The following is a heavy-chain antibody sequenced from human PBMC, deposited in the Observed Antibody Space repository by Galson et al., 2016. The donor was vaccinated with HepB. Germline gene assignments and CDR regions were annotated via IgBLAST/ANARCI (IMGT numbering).Heavy chain of an antibody. V-gene: IGHV3-30*18. Sequence: SLRLSCAASGFTFSRCGMHWVRQAPGKGLEWVAVISYDGSYKYYADSVKGRFTISRDNSKNTLYLQMNSMRAEDTAVYYCAKDGHPAPIGGSGTFVSYYQHDYVDVWGKGTTVTVSS. CDR2: ISYDGSYK. J-gene: IGHJ6*04. CDR1: GFTFSRCG. CDR3: AKDGHPAPIGGSGTFVSYYQHDYVDV. D-gene: IGHD3-10*01.